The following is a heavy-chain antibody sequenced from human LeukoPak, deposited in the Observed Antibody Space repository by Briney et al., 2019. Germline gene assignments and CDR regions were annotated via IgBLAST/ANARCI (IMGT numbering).Heavy chain of an antibody. V-gene: IGHV4-59*01. CDR1: GASISSYY. D-gene: IGHD3-22*01. CDR3: ARENPSGYYNRPIDY. CDR2: IYYSGSI. Sequence: SETLSLTCTVSGASISSYYWSWIRQPPGKGLEWIGDIYYSGSIKYNPSLKSRVTMPVDTSKNQFSPKLSSVTAADTAIYYCARENPSGYYNRPIDYWGQGTLVTVSS. J-gene: IGHJ4*02.